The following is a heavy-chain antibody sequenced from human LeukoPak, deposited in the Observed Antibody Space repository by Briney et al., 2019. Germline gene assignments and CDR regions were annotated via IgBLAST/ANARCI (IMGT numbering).Heavy chain of an antibody. V-gene: IGHV3-74*01. CDR1: GFTFSSYW. CDR2: INSDGSST. J-gene: IGHJ4*02. D-gene: IGHD6-19*01. Sequence: GGSLRLSRAASGFTFSSYWIHWVRQAPGKGLVWVSRINSDGSSTSYADSVKGRFTISRDNAKNTLYLQMNSLRAEDTAVYYCAREASSGWYEADYWGQGTLVTVSS. CDR3: AREASSGWYEADY.